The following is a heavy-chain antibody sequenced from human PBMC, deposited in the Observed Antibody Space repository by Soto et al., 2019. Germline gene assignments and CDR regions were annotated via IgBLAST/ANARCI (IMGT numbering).Heavy chain of an antibody. Sequence: PSETLCLTCSVSGGSIGGYDGSWIRQPPGKGLEWIGYIYYSGSTNYNPSLKSRVTISVDTSKNQFSLKLSSVTAADTAVYYCASGIVGATSSFDYWGQGTLVTVSS. J-gene: IGHJ4*02. CDR1: GGSIGGYD. V-gene: IGHV4-59*08. D-gene: IGHD1-26*01. CDR3: ASGIVGATSSFDY. CDR2: IYYSGST.